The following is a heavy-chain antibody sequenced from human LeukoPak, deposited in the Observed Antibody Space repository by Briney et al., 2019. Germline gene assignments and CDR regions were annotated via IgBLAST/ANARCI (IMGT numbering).Heavy chain of an antibody. CDR1: GYTLTELS. Sequence: ASVTVSCKVSGYTLTELSMHWVRQAPGQGLEWMGWINPNSGGTNYAQKFQGRVTMTRDTSISTAYMELSRLRSDDTAVYYCARSRVCGGSCFNWFDPWGQGTLVTVSS. CDR3: ARSRVCGGSCFNWFDP. V-gene: IGHV1-2*02. D-gene: IGHD2-15*01. J-gene: IGHJ5*02. CDR2: INPNSGGT.